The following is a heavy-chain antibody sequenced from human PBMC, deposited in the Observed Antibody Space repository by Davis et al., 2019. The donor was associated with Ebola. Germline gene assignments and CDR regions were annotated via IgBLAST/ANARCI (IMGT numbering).Heavy chain of an antibody. J-gene: IGHJ4*02. CDR3: ARGLSSSSWYY. D-gene: IGHD6-13*01. V-gene: IGHV4-34*01. Sequence: GSLRLSCAVYVGSFNNYYWSWIRQPPGKGLEWIAEINHSGSTNYNPSLKSRVTISVDTSKNQFSLKLSSVTAADTAVYYCARGLSSSSWYYWGQGTLVTVSS. CDR1: VGSFNNYY. CDR2: INHSGST.